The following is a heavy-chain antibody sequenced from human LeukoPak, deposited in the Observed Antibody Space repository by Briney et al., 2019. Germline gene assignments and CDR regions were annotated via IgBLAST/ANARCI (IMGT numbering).Heavy chain of an antibody. CDR2: IKQDGSEK. CDR3: ASRRYSYGYDVAGD. V-gene: IGHV3-7*03. J-gene: IGHJ4*02. CDR1: GFTFSSYW. Sequence: GSLRLSCAASGFTFSSYWMSWVRQAPGKGLEWVATIKQDGSEKYYVDSVKGRFTISRDNAKNSLYLQMNSLRAEDTAVYYGASRRYSYGYDVAGDWGQGTLVTVSS. D-gene: IGHD5-18*01.